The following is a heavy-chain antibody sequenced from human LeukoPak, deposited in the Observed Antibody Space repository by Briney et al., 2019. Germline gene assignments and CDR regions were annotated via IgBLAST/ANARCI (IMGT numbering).Heavy chain of an antibody. CDR1: RGTFSSYA. CDR2: IIPIFGTA. V-gene: IGHV1-69*13. CDR3: ARDRRGDICSSTSCYTHDWFDP. D-gene: IGHD2-2*02. Sequence: SVKVSCKASRGTFSSYAISWVRQAPGQGLEWMGGIIPIFGTAHYAQKFQGRVTITADESTSTAYMELSSLRSEDTAVYYCARDRRGDICSSTSCYTHDWFDPWGQGTLVTVSS. J-gene: IGHJ5*02.